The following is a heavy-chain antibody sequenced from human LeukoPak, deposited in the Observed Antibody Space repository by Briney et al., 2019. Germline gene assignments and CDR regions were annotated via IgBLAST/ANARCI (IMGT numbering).Heavy chain of an antibody. V-gene: IGHV3-74*01. Sequence: PGGSLRLSCAASGFTFSSYWMHWVRQAPGKGLVWVSRINNDGSSTSYADSVKGRFFISRDNAKNTLYLQMNSLRAEDTAVYYCARETPRRGETRDGYRWGQGTLVTVSS. CDR1: GFTFSSYW. J-gene: IGHJ4*02. CDR2: INNDGSST. CDR3: ARETPRRGETRDGYR. D-gene: IGHD5-24*01.